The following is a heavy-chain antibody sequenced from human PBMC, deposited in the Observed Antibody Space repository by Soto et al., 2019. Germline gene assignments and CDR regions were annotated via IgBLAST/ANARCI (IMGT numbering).Heavy chain of an antibody. CDR2: ISYDGSNK. V-gene: IGHV3-30*18. J-gene: IGHJ4*02. Sequence: GGSLRLSCAASGFTFSSYGMHWVRQAPGKGLEWVAVISYDGSNKYYADSVKGRFTISRDNSKNTLYLQMNSLRAEDTAVYYCAKDFRSSPTLYDYWGQGTLVTVSS. CDR1: GFTFSSYG. CDR3: AKDFRSSPTLYDY. D-gene: IGHD6-13*01.